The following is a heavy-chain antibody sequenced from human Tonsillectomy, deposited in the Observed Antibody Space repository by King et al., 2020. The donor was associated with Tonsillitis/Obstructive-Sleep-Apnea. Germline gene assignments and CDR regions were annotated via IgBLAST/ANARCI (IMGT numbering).Heavy chain of an antibody. D-gene: IGHD1-14*01. V-gene: IGHV1-2*06. CDR2: INPAYGGT. Sequence: QLVPSGSHVPTPGASVKVSCPASGYSFTGHYMHWVRQAPGQGLEWLGRINPAYGGTNYAQKFQGRVTMPRDTAINTASMELSSLRSDDTAVYYCVRQKGTWNWLDPWGQGTLVIVSS. CDR3: VRQKGTWNWLDP. CDR1: GYSFTGHY. J-gene: IGHJ5*02.